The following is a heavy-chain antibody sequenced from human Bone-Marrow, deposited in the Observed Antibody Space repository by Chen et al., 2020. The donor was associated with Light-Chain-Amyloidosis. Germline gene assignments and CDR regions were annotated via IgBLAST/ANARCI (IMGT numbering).Heavy chain of an antibody. CDR1: GYTFPNYW. V-gene: IGHV5-51*01. D-gene: IGHD5-12*01. Sequence: EVQLEQSGPEVKKPGESLKISCKGSGYTFPNYWIGWVRQMPGKGLEWMGVIYPDDSDARYSPSYEGQVTISADKSITTAYLQWRSLKASDTEMYYCARRRDGYNFDYWGQGTLVTVSS. CDR3: ARRRDGYNFDY. J-gene: IGHJ4*02. CDR2: IYPDDSDA.